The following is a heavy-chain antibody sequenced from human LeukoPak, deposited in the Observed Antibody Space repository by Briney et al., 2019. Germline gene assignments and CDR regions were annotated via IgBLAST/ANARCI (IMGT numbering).Heavy chain of an antibody. CDR3: AKDRRHRDGFDF. Sequence: SETLSLTCTVSGDSVSSGSYYWSWIRQPPGKGLEWIGYIYYSGSTNYNPSLKSRVTISVDTSKNQFSLKLSSVTAADTAIYYCAKDRRHRDGFDFWGQGTMVTVSS. V-gene: IGHV4-61*01. CDR1: GDSVSSGSYY. J-gene: IGHJ3*01. D-gene: IGHD6-25*01. CDR2: IYYSGST.